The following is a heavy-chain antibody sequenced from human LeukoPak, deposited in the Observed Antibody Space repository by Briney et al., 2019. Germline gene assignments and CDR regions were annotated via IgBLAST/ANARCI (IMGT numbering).Heavy chain of an antibody. CDR2: IGQGGTT. J-gene: IGHJ4*02. V-gene: IGHV4-34*01. Sequence: SETLSLTCAVYGWPFSGYYWTWIRQPPGKGLEWIGEIGQGGTTNYIPSLRSRVTILIDTARNQFSLRLSSVTAADTAVYYCARGRLFSGYRGNVGHEDFDYWGQGSLVTVPS. CDR3: ARGRLFSGYRGNVGHEDFDY. CDR1: GWPFSGYY. D-gene: IGHD5-12*01.